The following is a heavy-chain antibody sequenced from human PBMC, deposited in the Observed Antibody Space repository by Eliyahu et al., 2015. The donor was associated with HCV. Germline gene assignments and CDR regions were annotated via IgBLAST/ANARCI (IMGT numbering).Heavy chain of an antibody. J-gene: IGHJ4*02. CDR3: ARDRARITMVRGVIISPHDY. V-gene: IGHV1-3*01. CDR1: GYXFTXXX. D-gene: IGHD3-10*01. CDR2: INAGNGNT. Sequence: QVQLVQSGAEVKKPGASVKVSCKASGYXFTXXXMHXVRQAPGQRLEWMGWINAGNGNTKYSQKXQGRVTITRDTSASTAYMELSSLRSEDTAVYYCARDRARITMVRGVIISPHDYWGQGTLVTVSS.